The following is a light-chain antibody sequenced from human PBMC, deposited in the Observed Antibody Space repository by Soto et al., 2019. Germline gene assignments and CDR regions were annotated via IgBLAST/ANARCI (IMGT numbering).Light chain of an antibody. V-gene: IGKV3-20*01. Sequence: EIELTQSPGTLSLSAGGGATLSCRASQSVRNNYIAWYQQKPGQAPRLLIHGASSRATGIPDRFSGSGSGTDFTLTIRKLEPEDFAVYYCQQYCCSPLTFGGGTKVEI. CDR1: QSVRNNY. CDR2: GAS. CDR3: QQYCCSPLT. J-gene: IGKJ4*01.